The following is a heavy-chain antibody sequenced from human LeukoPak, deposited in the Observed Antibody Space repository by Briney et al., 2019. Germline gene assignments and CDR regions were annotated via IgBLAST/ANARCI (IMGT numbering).Heavy chain of an antibody. Sequence: GGSLRLSCAVCGFSVSSNYMTWVRQAPGKGLEWVSVLYSGGTTYYADSVKGRFTISRDNSKNTLYLQMNSLRAEDTAVYYCAREFSGCDYWGQGTLVTVSS. V-gene: IGHV3-53*01. CDR2: LYSGGTT. J-gene: IGHJ4*02. CDR3: AREFSGCDY. CDR1: GFSVSSNY. D-gene: IGHD6-19*01.